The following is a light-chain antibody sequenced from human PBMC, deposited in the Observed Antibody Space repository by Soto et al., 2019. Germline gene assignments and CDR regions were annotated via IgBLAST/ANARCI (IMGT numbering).Light chain of an antibody. Sequence: QSVLTQPPSASGTPGQRVTISCSGSNSNIGSNTVNWYQQLPGTAPKLLIYYDNLRPSGVPDRISGSKSGTSASLAISGLQSDDEADYYCAAWDYSLNGRVFGTGTKLTVL. J-gene: IGLJ1*01. CDR1: NSNIGSNT. CDR2: YDN. V-gene: IGLV1-44*01. CDR3: AAWDYSLNGRV.